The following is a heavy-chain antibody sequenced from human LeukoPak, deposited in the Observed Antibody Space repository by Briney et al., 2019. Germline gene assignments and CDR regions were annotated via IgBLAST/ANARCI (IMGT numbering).Heavy chain of an antibody. Sequence: SDTLSLTCSVSGGSISSYDWSWIRHPAGKGLEWIGRIYTSGSTNYNASLKSRVSMSVETSKNQFSLKLSSVTAADTAVFYCARENSGSYREFDYWGQGTLVTVSS. CDR3: ARENSGSYREFDY. V-gene: IGHV4-4*07. CDR1: GGSISSYD. CDR2: IYTSGST. D-gene: IGHD1-26*01. J-gene: IGHJ4*02.